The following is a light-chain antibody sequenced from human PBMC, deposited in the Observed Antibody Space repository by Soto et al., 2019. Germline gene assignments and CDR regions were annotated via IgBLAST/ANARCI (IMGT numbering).Light chain of an antibody. CDR2: GAS. CDR1: QSVDSAY. CDR3: QQYGNSPLYS. J-gene: IGKJ2*01. Sequence: EIVLTQSPATLSLSPGERATLSCRASQSVDSAYLAWYHQRPGQAPRLLIYGASNRATGIPNRFGGSGSGTDFNLTISRLEPEDSAVYYCQQYGNSPLYSFGQGTKVDIK. V-gene: IGKV3-20*01.